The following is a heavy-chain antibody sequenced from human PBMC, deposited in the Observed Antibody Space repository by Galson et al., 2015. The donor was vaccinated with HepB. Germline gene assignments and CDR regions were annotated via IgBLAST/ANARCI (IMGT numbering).Heavy chain of an antibody. CDR2: ISGSGGST. CDR1: GFTFSSYA. J-gene: IGHJ5*02. D-gene: IGHD3-10*01. Sequence: SLRLSCAASGFTFSSYAMSWVRQAPGKGLEWVSAISGSGGSTYYADSVKGRFTISRDNSKNTLYLQMNSLRAEDTAAYYCAKDYGSGSYFPYNWFDPWGQGTLVTVSS. CDR3: AKDYGSGSYFPYNWFDP. V-gene: IGHV3-23*01.